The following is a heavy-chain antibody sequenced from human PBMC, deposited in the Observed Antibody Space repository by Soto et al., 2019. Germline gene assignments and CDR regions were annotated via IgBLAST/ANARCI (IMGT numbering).Heavy chain of an antibody. CDR2: IYYSGST. CDR3: ARAGTLTYCSGGSCYPNNRLDP. CDR1: GGSISSSSYY. Sequence: PSETLSLTCTVSGGSISSSSYYWGWIRQPPGKGLEWIGSIYYSGSTYYNPSLKSRVTISVDTSKNQFSLKLSSVTAADTAVYYCARAGTLTYCSGGSCYPNNRLDPWGQGTLVTVSS. J-gene: IGHJ5*02. D-gene: IGHD2-15*01. V-gene: IGHV4-39*01.